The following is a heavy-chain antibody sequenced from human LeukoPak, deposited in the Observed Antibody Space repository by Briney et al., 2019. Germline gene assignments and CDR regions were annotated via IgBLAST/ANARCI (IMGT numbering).Heavy chain of an antibody. CDR2: IRDDGRNK. CDR1: GFTFSKYG. CDR3: ARAPPGDYYMDA. J-gene: IGHJ6*03. D-gene: IGHD3-10*01. Sequence: PGGSLGLSCAASGFTFSKYGMYWVRQAPGKGLKWVAFIRDDGRNKYYTDSVKGRFTISRDNSKNTLYLQMNSLRADDTAVYYCARAPPGDYYMDAWGKGTTVTISS. V-gene: IGHV3-30*02.